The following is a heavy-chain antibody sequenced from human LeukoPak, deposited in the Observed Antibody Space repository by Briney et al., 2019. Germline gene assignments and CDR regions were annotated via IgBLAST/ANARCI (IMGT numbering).Heavy chain of an antibody. Sequence: SETLSLTRTVSGGSTSSDYWSWIRQSPGKGLEWVGYVYNSGDTGKNPSLKSRVTILLDTSKNQCSLKLTSVSAADTAVYYCARLKLGAYFDLWGRGTLVTVSS. V-gene: IGHV4-59*08. CDR1: GGSTSSDY. D-gene: IGHD3-16*01. CDR3: ARLKLGAYFDL. J-gene: IGHJ2*01. CDR2: VYNSGDT.